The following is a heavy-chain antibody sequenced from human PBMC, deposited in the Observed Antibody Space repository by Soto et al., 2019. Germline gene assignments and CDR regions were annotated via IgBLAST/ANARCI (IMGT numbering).Heavy chain of an antibody. D-gene: IGHD1-1*01. CDR2: ISGSGGST. Sequence: VGSLRLSCAASGFTFSSYAMSWVRQAPGKGLEWVSAISGSGGSTYYADSVKGRFTISRDNSKNTLYLQMNSLRAEDTAVYYCAKAGETTVGRYYYGMDVWGQGTTVTVSS. V-gene: IGHV3-23*01. J-gene: IGHJ6*02. CDR1: GFTFSSYA. CDR3: AKAGETTVGRYYYGMDV.